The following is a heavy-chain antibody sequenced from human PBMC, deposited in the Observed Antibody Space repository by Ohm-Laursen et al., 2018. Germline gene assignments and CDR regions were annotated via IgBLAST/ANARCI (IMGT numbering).Heavy chain of an antibody. V-gene: IGHV4-34*01. Sequence: TLSLACAVYGGSFSGYYWSWIRQPPGKGLEWIGEINHSGSTNYNPSLKSRVTISVDTSKNQFSLKLSSVTAADTAAYYCARGGRRGSSWYRNYGMDVWGQGTTVTVSS. D-gene: IGHD6-13*01. J-gene: IGHJ6*02. CDR1: GGSFSGYY. CDR2: INHSGST. CDR3: ARGGRRGSSWYRNYGMDV.